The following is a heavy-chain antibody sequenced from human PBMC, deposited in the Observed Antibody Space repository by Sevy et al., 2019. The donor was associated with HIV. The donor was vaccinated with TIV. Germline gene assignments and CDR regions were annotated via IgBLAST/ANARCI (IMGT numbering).Heavy chain of an antibody. J-gene: IGHJ4*02. V-gene: IGHV3-15*01. D-gene: IGHD6-19*01. Sequence: GGSLRLSCAASGFTFSNAWMSWVRQAPGKGLEWVGRIKSKTDGGTTDYAEPVKGRFPISRDDSKNTLYLQMNSLKTEDTAVYYCTTGSSGWYTQDDYWGQGTLVTVSS. CDR2: IKSKTDGGTT. CDR3: TTGSSGWYTQDDY. CDR1: GFTFSNAW.